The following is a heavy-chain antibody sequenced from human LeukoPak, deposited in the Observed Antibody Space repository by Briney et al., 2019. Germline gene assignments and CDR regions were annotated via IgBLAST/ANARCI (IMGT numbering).Heavy chain of an antibody. CDR3: ARDPNRLADYGGDYFDH. CDR2: ISHDGSHK. CDR1: GFTFSSFS. V-gene: IGHV3-30*04. J-gene: IGHJ4*02. Sequence: GGSLRLSCVASGFTFSSFSMHWVRQAPGNGLEWVAVISHDGSHKSYADSVRGRFTISRDNSKNTLSLQMNTLRPEDTALFYCARDPNRLADYGGDYFDHWGEGTLVTVSS. D-gene: IGHD4-23*01.